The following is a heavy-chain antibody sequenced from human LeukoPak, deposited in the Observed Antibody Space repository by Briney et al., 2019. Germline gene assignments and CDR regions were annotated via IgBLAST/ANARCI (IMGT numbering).Heavy chain of an antibody. V-gene: IGHV5-51*01. CDR3: ARLERSSSPVGWFDP. D-gene: IGHD6-13*01. CDR2: IYPGDSDT. Sequence: GESLKISCKGSGYSFTSYWIGWVRQMPGKGLEWMGIIYPGDSDTRYSPSFQGQVTISADKSISTAYLQWSSLKASDTAMYYCARLERSSSPVGWFDPWGQGTLVTVSS. J-gene: IGHJ5*02. CDR1: GYSFTSYW.